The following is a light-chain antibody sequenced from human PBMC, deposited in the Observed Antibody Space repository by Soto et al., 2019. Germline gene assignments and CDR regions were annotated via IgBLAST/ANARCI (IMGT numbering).Light chain of an antibody. Sequence: QSVLTQPPSASGSPGQSVTISCTGTSSDVGGYNYFSWYQQHPGKAPRLMNYEVTKRPSGVPDRFSGSKSGTTASLTVSGLQAEDEGDYHCSSLSGSSGHVVFGGGTKLTVL. CDR1: SSDVGGYNY. CDR3: SSLSGSSGHVV. V-gene: IGLV2-8*01. J-gene: IGLJ2*01. CDR2: EVT.